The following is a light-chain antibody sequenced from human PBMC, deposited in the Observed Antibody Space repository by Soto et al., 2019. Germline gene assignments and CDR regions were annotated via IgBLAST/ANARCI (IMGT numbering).Light chain of an antibody. Sequence: EIVMTQSPATLSVSPGERATLSCRASQTVSSNLAWYQQKPGQAPRLLIYGASTRAPGIPARFSGSGSGTEFTLTISRLQSKDFAVYYCQQYNDWPPFTIGPGTRVEIK. CDR3: QQYNDWPPFT. CDR2: GAS. J-gene: IGKJ3*01. V-gene: IGKV3-15*01. CDR1: QTVSSN.